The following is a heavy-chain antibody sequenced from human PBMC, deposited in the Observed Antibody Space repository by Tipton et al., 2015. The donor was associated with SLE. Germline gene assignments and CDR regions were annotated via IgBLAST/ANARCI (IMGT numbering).Heavy chain of an antibody. CDR2: IYSGGST. CDR1: DFTVSSNY. V-gene: IGHV3-53*04. D-gene: IGHD2-2*01. Sequence: AASDFTVSSNYMSWVRQAPGKGLEWVSVIYSGGSTYYADSVKGRFTISRHNSKNTLYLQMNSLRPEDTAVYYCANLPRGITSPGSYYYYMDVWGKGTTVTVSS. J-gene: IGHJ6*03. CDR3: ANLPRGITSPGSYYYYMDV.